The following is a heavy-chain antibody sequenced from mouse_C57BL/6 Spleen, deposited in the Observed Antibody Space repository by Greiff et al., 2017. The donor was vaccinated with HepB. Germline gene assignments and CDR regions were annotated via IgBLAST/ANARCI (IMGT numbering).Heavy chain of an antibody. Sequence: VQLQQSGAELLKPGASVKLSCKATGYTFTGYWIEWVKRRPGHGLEWIGEILPGSGSTNYNEKFKGKTTFTEDTSSNTAYMQLSSLTTEDSAIHYGANLTTVYAMDYWGQGTSVTVSS. V-gene: IGHV1-9*01. CDR2: ILPGSGST. J-gene: IGHJ4*01. CDR1: GYTFTGYW. CDR3: ANLTTVYAMDY. D-gene: IGHD1-1*01.